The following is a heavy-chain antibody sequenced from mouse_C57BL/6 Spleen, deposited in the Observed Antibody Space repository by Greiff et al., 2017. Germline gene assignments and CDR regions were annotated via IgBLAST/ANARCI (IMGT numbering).Heavy chain of an antibody. V-gene: IGHV1-69*01. J-gene: IGHJ1*03. CDR1: GYTFTSYW. D-gene: IGHD1-1*01. CDR2: IDPSDSYT. CDR3: ARRNYGSSYGWYFGV. Sequence: QVQLQQPGAELVMPGASVKLSCKASGYTFTSYWMHWVKQRPGQGLEWIGEIDPSDSYTNYNQKFKGKSTLTVDKSSSTAYMQLSSLTSEDSAVDYCARRNYGSSYGWYFGVWGTGTTVTVSS.